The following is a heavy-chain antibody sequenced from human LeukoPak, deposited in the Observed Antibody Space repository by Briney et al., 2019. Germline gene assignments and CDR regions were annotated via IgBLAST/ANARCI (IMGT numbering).Heavy chain of an antibody. CDR1: GGSISNYY. CDR3: ARDRSGSYFDY. V-gene: IGHV4-4*07. J-gene: IGHJ4*02. D-gene: IGHD3-3*01. CDR2: ISSSGTT. Sequence: PSETLSLTCTVSGGSISNYYWSWIRQPAGKGLEWIGRISSSGTTNYNPSLKSRLTISLDTSKNQFSLQVNSVTAADTAVYYCARDRSGSYFDYWGQGTLVTVSS.